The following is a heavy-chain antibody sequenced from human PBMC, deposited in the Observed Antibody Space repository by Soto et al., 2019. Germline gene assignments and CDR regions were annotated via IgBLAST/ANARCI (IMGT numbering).Heavy chain of an antibody. V-gene: IGHV1-69*01. CDR3: ARGYRSSDDAFDI. CDR2: IIPIFGTA. D-gene: IGHD6-13*01. Sequence: QVQLVQSGAEVKKPGSSVKVSCKASGGTFSSYAISCVRQAPGQGLEGMGGIIPIFGTANYAQKFQGRVTITADESASTDYMELRSLRSEDTAVYYCARGYRSSDDAFDIWGQGTMVTVSS. CDR1: GGTFSSYA. J-gene: IGHJ3*02.